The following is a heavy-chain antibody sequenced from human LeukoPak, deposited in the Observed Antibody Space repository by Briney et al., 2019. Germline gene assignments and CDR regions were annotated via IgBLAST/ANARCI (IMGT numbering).Heavy chain of an antibody. CDR3: ARNQKVRQYNWSPPGY. V-gene: IGHV3-7*01. J-gene: IGHJ4*02. D-gene: IGHD1-20*01. Sequence: GGSLRLSCAASGFTFSSYWMSWVRQAPGKGLEWVANIKQDGSEKYYVDSVKGRFTISRDNAKNTLYLQMNSLRAEDTAVCYCARNQKVRQYNWSPPGYWGQGTLVTVSS. CDR2: IKQDGSEK. CDR1: GFTFSSYW.